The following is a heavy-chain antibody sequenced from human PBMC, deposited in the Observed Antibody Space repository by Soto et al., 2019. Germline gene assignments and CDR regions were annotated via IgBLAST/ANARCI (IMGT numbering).Heavy chain of an antibody. CDR2: IYYSGTS. CDR1: GGSISSYY. J-gene: IGHJ4*02. CDR3: ARDDFPPYSSSSRGFGY. D-gene: IGHD6-6*01. V-gene: IGHV4-59*01. Sequence: QVQLQESGPGLVKPSETLSLKCTVSGGSISSYYWNWVRQPPGKGLEWVGSIYYSGTSYYNPSLKSRLTMSVDPSKKQFSLKLTSVTTADTAVYYCARDDFPPYSSSSRGFGYWGQGALVTVSS.